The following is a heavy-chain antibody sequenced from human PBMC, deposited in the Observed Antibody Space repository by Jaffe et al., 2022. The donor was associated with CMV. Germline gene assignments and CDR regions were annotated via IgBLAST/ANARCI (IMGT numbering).Heavy chain of an antibody. Sequence: DVQMVESGGDLVQPGGSLRLSCAVSGFNFRLFWMSWVRQAPGKGLQWVANINQDGTEKYYVDSVKGRFAISRDNAKNSFYLHMNSLRAEDTAVYFCTIVNDAFDFWGLGTMVTVSS. J-gene: IGHJ3*01. CDR1: GFNFRLFW. CDR2: INQDGTEK. V-gene: IGHV3-7*03. CDR3: TIVNDAFDF. D-gene: IGHD2-21*01.